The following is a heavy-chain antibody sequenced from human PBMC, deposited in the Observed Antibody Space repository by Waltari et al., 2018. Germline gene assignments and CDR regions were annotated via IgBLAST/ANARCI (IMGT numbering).Heavy chain of an antibody. V-gene: IGHV1-8*03. Sequence: QVQLVQSGAEVKKHGASVKVSCKASGYTFTSYDINWGRQANGQGLEWKGRQNANSGNTGYAKKFQGRVTITRNTSISTAYMELSSLRSEDTAVYYCARVTASGADYRGQGTLVTVSS. CDR1: GYTFTSYD. J-gene: IGHJ4*02. CDR3: ARVTASGADY. D-gene: IGHD6-13*01. CDR2: QNANSGNT.